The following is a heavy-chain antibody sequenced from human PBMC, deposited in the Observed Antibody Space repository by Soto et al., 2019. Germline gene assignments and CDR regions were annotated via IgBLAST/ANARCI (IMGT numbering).Heavy chain of an antibody. CDR3: ARDRVGTTPGTTYGAFDI. Sequence: QVQLVQSGAEVKKPGSSVKVSCEASGGTFSSYAISCVRQAPGQGLEWMGGIIPIFGTANYAQKFQGRVTINADESTSTAYIELSSLRSEDTVVYYCARDRVGTTPGTTYGAFDIWGQGTMVTVSS. J-gene: IGHJ3*02. V-gene: IGHV1-69*12. CDR1: GGTFSSYA. D-gene: IGHD1-1*01. CDR2: IIPIFGTA.